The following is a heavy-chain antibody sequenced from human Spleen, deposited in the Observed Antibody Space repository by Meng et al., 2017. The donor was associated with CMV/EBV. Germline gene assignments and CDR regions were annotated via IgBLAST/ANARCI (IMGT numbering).Heavy chain of an antibody. D-gene: IGHD3-9*01. J-gene: IGHJ5*02. CDR2: INHSGST. Sequence: LTCAVYGGSCSGYYWSWIRQPPGKGLEWIGEINHSGSTNYNPSLKSRVTISVDTSKNQFSLKLSSVTAADTAVYYCARGDDILNWFDPWGQGTLVTVSS. V-gene: IGHV4-34*01. CDR3: ARGDDILNWFDP. CDR1: GGSCSGYY.